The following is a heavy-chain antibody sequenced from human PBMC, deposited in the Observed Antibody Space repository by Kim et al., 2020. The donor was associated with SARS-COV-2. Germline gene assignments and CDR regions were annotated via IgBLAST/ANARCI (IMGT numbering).Heavy chain of an antibody. D-gene: IGHD6-19*01. Sequence: YAQKFRGRVTMTEDTSTDTAYMELSSLRSEDTAVYYCAIWVSSSGWYGDYWGQGTLVTVSS. J-gene: IGHJ4*02. V-gene: IGHV1-24*01. CDR3: AIWVSSSGWYGDY.